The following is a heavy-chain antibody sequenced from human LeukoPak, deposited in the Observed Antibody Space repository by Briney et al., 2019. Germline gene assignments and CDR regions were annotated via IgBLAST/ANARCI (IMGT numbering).Heavy chain of an antibody. CDR2: ISSSSSYI. CDR3: ARDERRGYFDY. CDR1: GFTFSSYS. Sequence: GGSLRLFCAASGFTFSSYSMNWVRQAPGKGLEWVSSISSSSSYIYYADSVKGRFTISRDNAKNSLYLQMNSLRAEDTAVYYCARDERRGYFDYWGQGTLVTVSS. J-gene: IGHJ4*02. D-gene: IGHD6-25*01. V-gene: IGHV3-21*01.